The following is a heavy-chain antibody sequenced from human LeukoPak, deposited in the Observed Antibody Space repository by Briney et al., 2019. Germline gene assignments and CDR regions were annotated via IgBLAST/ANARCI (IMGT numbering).Heavy chain of an antibody. CDR1: GYTFTNYD. J-gene: IGHJ3*02. CDR3: ARGDSSGNYAAFDI. D-gene: IGHD3-22*01. Sequence: ASVKVSCKASGYTFTNYDINWVRQATGQGLEWMGWMNPNSGNTGYARKFQGRVTMTRDTSISTAYMELSSLRSEDTAVYYCARGDSSGNYAAFDIWGQGTMVTVSS. CDR2: MNPNSGNT. V-gene: IGHV1-8*01.